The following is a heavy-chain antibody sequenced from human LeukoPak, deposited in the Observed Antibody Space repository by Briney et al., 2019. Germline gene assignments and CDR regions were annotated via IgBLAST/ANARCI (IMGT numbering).Heavy chain of an antibody. Sequence: GGSLRLSCTGSGFTFRAYAFSWVRQAPGKGLEWVSATGSNGVTYYADSVKGRFTVSRDNSKNALYLQMNGLRADDTAVYYCGIRDTSDYYVFWGQGTLVTVSS. V-gene: IGHV3-23*01. D-gene: IGHD3-22*01. J-gene: IGHJ4*02. CDR2: TGSNGVT. CDR1: GFTFRAYA. CDR3: GIRDTSDYYVF.